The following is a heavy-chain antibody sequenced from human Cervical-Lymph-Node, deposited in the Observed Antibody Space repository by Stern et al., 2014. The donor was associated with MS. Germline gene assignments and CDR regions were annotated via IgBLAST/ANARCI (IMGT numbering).Heavy chain of an antibody. V-gene: IGHV7-4-1*02. Sequence: QVQLVQSGSELKKPGASVKVSCKASGYNLTTYAINWVRQAPGQGLEWMGWINTKTGNPTFPQGFTGRFVFSLDTTINTAYLRISSLKAEDSAVYYCATWGAGSSPPLFYWGQGTLVTVSS. CDR1: GYNLTTYA. CDR2: INTKTGNP. D-gene: IGHD6-6*01. J-gene: IGHJ4*02. CDR3: ATWGAGSSPPLFY.